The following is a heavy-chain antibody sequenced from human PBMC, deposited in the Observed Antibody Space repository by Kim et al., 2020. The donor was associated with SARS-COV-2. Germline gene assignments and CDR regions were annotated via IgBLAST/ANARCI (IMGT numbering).Heavy chain of an antibody. Sequence: SETLSLTCPASGGSVSSGSYFWSWIRQPPGKGLEWIGYIYYSGNTNYNPSLKSRVTMSVDTSKNQFSLKLRSVTAADTAVYYCARAPNDFWSGYPYYFDYWGQGTLVTVSS. CDR3: ARAPNDFWSGYPYYFDY. J-gene: IGHJ4*02. V-gene: IGHV4-61*01. D-gene: IGHD3-3*01. CDR1: GGSVSSGSYF. CDR2: IYYSGNT.